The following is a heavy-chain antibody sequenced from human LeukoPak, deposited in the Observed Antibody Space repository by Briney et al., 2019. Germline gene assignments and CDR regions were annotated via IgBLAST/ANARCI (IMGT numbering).Heavy chain of an antibody. CDR1: GFTFDDYA. J-gene: IGHJ4*02. CDR2: ISWNSGSI. Sequence: GGSLRLSCAASGFTFDDYAMHWVRQAPGKGLEWVSGISWNSGSIGYADSAKGRFTISRDNAKNSLYLQMNSLRAEDTALYYCASSSFDYWGQGTLVTVSS. V-gene: IGHV3-9*01. D-gene: IGHD6-13*01. CDR3: ASSSFDY.